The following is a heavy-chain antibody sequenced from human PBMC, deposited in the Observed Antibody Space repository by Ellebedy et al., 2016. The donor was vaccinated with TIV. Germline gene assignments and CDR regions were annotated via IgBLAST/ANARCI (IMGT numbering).Heavy chain of an antibody. CDR1: GGSISGSY. Sequence: MPGGSLRLSCIVSGGSISGSYWSWIRPPPGKGLEWIGYIHYIGSTNYNPSLKSRVTISVDPSNNQFSLRLSSVTAADTAVYYCAGLVGAGRSRFDYWGPGALVTVSS. CDR2: IHYIGST. V-gene: IGHV4-59*03. D-gene: IGHD2-15*01. CDR3: AGLVGAGRSRFDY. J-gene: IGHJ4*02.